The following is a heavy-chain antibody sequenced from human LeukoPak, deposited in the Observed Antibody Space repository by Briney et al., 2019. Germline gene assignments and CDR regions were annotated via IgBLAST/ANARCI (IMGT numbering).Heavy chain of an antibody. D-gene: IGHD3-10*01. CDR3: ARPRPLGGIIRGEVYFDL. CDR2: LYSGDTT. CDR1: GFDVSSTY. V-gene: IGHV3-66*04. J-gene: IGHJ2*01. Sequence: GGSLRLSCAASGFDVSSTYMSWVRQAPGKGLEWISVLYSGDTTYDADSVKGRFTISRDNSKNTLHLQMNSLRAEDTAVYYCARPRPLGGIIRGEVYFDLGGRGPLVTVS.